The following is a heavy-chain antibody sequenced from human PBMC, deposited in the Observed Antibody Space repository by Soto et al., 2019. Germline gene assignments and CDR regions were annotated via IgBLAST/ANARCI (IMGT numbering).Heavy chain of an antibody. Sequence: QVQLQQWGAGLLKPSETLSLTCAVYGGSFSGYYWSWIRQPPGKGLEWIGEINHSGSTNYNPSLKSRVTISVDTSKSQFSLKLSSVTAADTAVYYCARTPYSSSWYAYYYYGMDVWGQGTTVTVSS. D-gene: IGHD6-13*01. V-gene: IGHV4-34*01. CDR1: GGSFSGYY. CDR3: ARTPYSSSWYAYYYYGMDV. CDR2: INHSGST. J-gene: IGHJ6*02.